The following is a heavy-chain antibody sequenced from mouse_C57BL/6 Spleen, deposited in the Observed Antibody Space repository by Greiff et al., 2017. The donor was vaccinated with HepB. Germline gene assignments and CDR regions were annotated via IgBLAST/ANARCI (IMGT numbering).Heavy chain of an antibody. D-gene: IGHD1-1*01. V-gene: IGHV1-15*01. CDR1: GYTFTDYE. CDR3: TRRDITTVVAPDY. CDR2: IDPETGGT. Sequence: QVQLQQSGAELVRPGASVTLSCKASGYTFTDYEMHWVKQTPVHGLEWIGAIDPETGGTAYNQKFKGTAILTADKSSSTAYMELRSLTSEDSAVYYCTRRDITTVVAPDYWGQGTTLTVSS. J-gene: IGHJ2*01.